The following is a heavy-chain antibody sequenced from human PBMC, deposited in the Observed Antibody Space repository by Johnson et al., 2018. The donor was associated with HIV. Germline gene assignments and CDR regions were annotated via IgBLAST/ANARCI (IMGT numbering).Heavy chain of an antibody. CDR3: TTASSPTLLDAFDI. V-gene: IGHV3-33*08. D-gene: IGHD6-6*01. CDR2: IWYDGSNK. CDR1: GFTFSSYA. Sequence: VQLVESGGGVVQPGRSLRLSCAASGFTFSSYAMHWVRQAPGKGLEWVAVIWYDGSNKYYADSVKGRFTISRNNSKNTLYLQMNSLRAEDTAMYYCTTASSPTLLDAFDIWGQGTMVTVSS. J-gene: IGHJ3*02.